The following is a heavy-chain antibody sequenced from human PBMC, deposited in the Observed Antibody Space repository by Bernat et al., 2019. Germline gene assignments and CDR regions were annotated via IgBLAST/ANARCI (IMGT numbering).Heavy chain of an antibody. CDR2: IWYDGSNK. CDR1: GFTFSSYG. CDR3: ARDIPLIPGYCSGGSCYRGLDY. D-gene: IGHD2-15*01. Sequence: QVQLVESGGGVVQPGRSLRLSCAASGFTFSSYGMHWVRQAPGKGLEWVAVIWYDGSNKYYADSVKGRFTISRDNSKNTLYLQMNSLRAEDTAVYYCARDIPLIPGYCSGGSCYRGLDYWGQGTLVTVSS. V-gene: IGHV3-33*01. J-gene: IGHJ4*02.